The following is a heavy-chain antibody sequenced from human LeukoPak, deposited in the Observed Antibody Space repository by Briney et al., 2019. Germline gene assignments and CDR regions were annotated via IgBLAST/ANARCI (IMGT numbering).Heavy chain of an antibody. V-gene: IGHV4-59*01. J-gene: IGHJ4*02. D-gene: IGHD6-19*01. CDR1: GGSISRYY. Sequence: WETQSLPCTVCGGSISRYYWSWIRQPPGKGLEWIGYIYYSGSTNYNPSLKSRVTIAVDSSKNQSSLKLSSVTAADTAVNYCASSLTQEGSGWYEGDYWGQGTLVTVSS. CDR2: IYYSGST. CDR3: ASSLTQEGSGWYEGDY.